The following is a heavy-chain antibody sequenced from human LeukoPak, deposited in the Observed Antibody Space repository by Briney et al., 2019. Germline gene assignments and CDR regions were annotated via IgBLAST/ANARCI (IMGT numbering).Heavy chain of an antibody. D-gene: IGHD2-2*01. CDR2: ISYDGSKK. J-gene: IGHJ3*01. CDR3: AKPAVKRGYCGSSSSYVSRIDV. Sequence: PGRSLRLSCAASGFIFSDYGMHWVRQAPGKGLEWVAVISYDGSKKYDADFVKGRFTISRDNSNNTLHLQMNSLRVEDTAVYYCAKPAVKRGYCGSSSSYVSRIDVWGQGTMVTVSS. CDR1: GFIFSDYG. V-gene: IGHV3-30*18.